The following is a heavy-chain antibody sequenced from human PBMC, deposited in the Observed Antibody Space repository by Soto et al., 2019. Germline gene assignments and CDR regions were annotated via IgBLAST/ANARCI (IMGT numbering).Heavy chain of an antibody. CDR2: IIPIFGTA. V-gene: IGHV1-69*13. Sequence: SVKVSCKASGGTFSSYAISWVRQAPGQGLEWMGGIIPIFGTANYAQKFQGRVTITADESTSTAYMELSSMRSEDTAVYYCARDTVVFGVVISYFDYWGQGTLVTVSS. J-gene: IGHJ4*02. CDR1: GGTFSSYA. D-gene: IGHD3-3*01. CDR3: ARDTVVFGVVISYFDY.